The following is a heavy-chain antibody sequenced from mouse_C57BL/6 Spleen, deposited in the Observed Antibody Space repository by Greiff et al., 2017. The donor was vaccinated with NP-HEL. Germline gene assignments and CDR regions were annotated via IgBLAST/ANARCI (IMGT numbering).Heavy chain of an antibody. J-gene: IGHJ4*01. CDR3: ARERTTANAMDY. CDR2: ISDGGSYT. V-gene: IGHV5-4*01. CDR1: GFTFSSYA. Sequence: EVMLVESGGGLVKPGGSLKLSCAASGFTFSSYAMSWVRQTPEKRLEWVATISDGGSYTYYPDNVKGRFTISRDNAKNNLYLQMSHLKSEDTAMYYCARERTTANAMDYWGQGTSVTVSS. D-gene: IGHD1-2*01.